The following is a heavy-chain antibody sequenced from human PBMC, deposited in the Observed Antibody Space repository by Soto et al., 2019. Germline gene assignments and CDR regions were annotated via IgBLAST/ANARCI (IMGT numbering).Heavy chain of an antibody. Sequence: GGSLRLSCAASGFTFSSYIMNWVRQAPGKGLEWVSSISSSSSYIYYADSVKGRFTISRDNAKNSLYLQMNSLRAEDTAVYYCAREVKEYCSGGSCYFGNWFDPWGQGTLVTVSS. D-gene: IGHD2-15*01. CDR3: AREVKEYCSGGSCYFGNWFDP. CDR1: GFTFSSYI. J-gene: IGHJ5*02. CDR2: ISSSSSYI. V-gene: IGHV3-21*01.